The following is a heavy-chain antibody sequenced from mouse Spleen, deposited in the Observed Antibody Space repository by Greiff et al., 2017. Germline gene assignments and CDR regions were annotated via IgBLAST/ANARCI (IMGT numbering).Heavy chain of an antibody. CDR1: GFTFSSYA. J-gene: IGHJ3*01. CDR3: ARQGALLRLRGTWFAY. V-gene: IGHV5-9-3*01. Sequence: EVKLVESGGGLVKPGGSLKLSCAASGFTFSSYAMSWVRQTPEKRLEWVATISSGGSYTYYPDSVKGRFTISRDNAKNTLYLQMSSLRSEDTAMYYCARQGALLRLRGTWFAYWGQGTLVTVSA. CDR2: ISSGGSYT. D-gene: IGHD1-2*01.